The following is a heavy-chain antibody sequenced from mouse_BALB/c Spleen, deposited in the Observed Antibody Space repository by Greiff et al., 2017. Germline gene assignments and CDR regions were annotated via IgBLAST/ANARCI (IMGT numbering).Heavy chain of an antibody. V-gene: IGHV5-4*02. Sequence: EVKLMESGGGLVKPGGSLKLSCAASGFTFSDYYMYWVRQTPEKRLEWVATISDGGSYTYYPDSVKGRFTISRDNAKNNLYLQMSSLKSEDTAMYYCARGGGFYYYAMDYWGQGTSVTVSS. CDR1: GFTFSDYY. J-gene: IGHJ4*01. CDR3: ARGGGFYYYAMDY. CDR2: ISDGGSYT.